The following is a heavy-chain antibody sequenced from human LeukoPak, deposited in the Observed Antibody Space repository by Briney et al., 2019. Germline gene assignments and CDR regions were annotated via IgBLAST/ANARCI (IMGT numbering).Heavy chain of an antibody. D-gene: IGHD1-26*01. V-gene: IGHV4-30-2*01. CDR1: GGSISSGGYY. J-gene: IGHJ4*02. Sequence: SETLSLTCTVSGGSISSGGYYWSWIRQPPGKGLEWIGYIYHSGSTYYNPSLKSRVTISVDRSKNQFSLKLSSVTAADTAVYYCARTPRAVNSGSYEAENFDYWGQGTLVTVSS. CDR3: ARTPRAVNSGSYEAENFDY. CDR2: IYHSGST.